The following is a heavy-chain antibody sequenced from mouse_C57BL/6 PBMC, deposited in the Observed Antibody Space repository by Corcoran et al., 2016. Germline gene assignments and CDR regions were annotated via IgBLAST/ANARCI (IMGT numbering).Heavy chain of an antibody. V-gene: IGHV1-18*01. CDR3: ARSGDLYGSPSYFDY. CDR2: INPNNGGT. D-gene: IGHD1-1*01. CDR1: GYTFTDYN. Sequence: EVQLQQSGPELVKPGASVKIPCKASGYTFTDYNMDWVKQSHGKSLEWIGDINPNNGGTIYNQKFKGKATLTVDKSSSTAYMELRSLTSEDTAVYYCARSGDLYGSPSYFDYWGQGTTLTVSS. J-gene: IGHJ2*01.